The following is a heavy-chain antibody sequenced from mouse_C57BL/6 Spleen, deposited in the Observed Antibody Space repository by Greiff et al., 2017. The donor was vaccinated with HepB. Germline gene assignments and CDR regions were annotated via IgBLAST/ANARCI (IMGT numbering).Heavy chain of an antibody. D-gene: IGHD2-1*01. V-gene: IGHV3-6*01. CDR1: GERKNSGYY. CDR3: AREHYGSYDYAMDY. J-gene: IGHJ4*01. Sequence: AIRGERKNSGYYWNWIRQFPGNKLEWMGYISYDGSNNYNPSLKTRILITRDTSKNQFFLKLNSVTTEDTATYYCAREHYGSYDYAMDYWGQGTSVTVSS. CDR2: ISYDGSN.